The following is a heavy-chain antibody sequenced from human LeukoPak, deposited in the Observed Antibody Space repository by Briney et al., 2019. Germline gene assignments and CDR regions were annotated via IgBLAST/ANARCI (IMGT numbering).Heavy chain of an antibody. CDR3: ARDRGPGLLWSGELLSI. J-gene: IGHJ4*02. CDR1: GGSVSSGSYY. CDR2: IYYSGST. D-gene: IGHD3-10*01. Sequence: PSETLSLTCTVSGGSVSSGSYYWSWIRQPPGKGLEWIGYIYYSGSTNYNPSLKSRVTISVDTSKNRFSLKLSSVTAADTAVYYCARDRGPGLLWSGELLSIWGQGTLVTVSS. V-gene: IGHV4-61*01.